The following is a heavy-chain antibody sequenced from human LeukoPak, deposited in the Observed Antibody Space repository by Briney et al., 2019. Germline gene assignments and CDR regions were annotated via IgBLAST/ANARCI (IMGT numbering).Heavy chain of an antibody. V-gene: IGHV3-23*01. D-gene: IGHD3-22*01. Sequence: GGSLRLSCAASGFTFSSYPMTWVRQAPGKGPEWVSFISDSGGITYYADSVKGRFTISRDNSKNTLYLQMNSLRAEDTAVYYCAKLKYSSGYFDYWGQGTLVTVSS. CDR2: ISDSGGIT. CDR3: AKLKYSSGYFDY. J-gene: IGHJ4*02. CDR1: GFTFSSYP.